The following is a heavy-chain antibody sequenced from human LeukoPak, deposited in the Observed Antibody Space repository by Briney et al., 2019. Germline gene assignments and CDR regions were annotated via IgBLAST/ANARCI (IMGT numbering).Heavy chain of an antibody. Sequence: GGSLRLSCAASGFTFSNYAMHWVRQAPGKGLEWVAVISYDENNKYYADSVKGRFTISRDNAKNSLYLQMNSLRAEDTAVYYCARDRGNSSSWYPYYYYYYYMDVWGKGTTVTVSS. CDR2: ISYDENNK. D-gene: IGHD6-13*01. CDR1: GFTFSNYA. V-gene: IGHV3-30-3*01. J-gene: IGHJ6*03. CDR3: ARDRGNSSSWYPYYYYYYYMDV.